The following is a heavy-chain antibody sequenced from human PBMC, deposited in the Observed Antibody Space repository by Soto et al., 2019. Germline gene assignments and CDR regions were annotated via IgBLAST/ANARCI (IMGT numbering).Heavy chain of an antibody. CDR3: ARGRGYSGDDHCYYFDMDV. CDR1: GGTFNNYP. Sequence: ASVKVSCKASGGTFNNYPITWVRQAPGQGLEWMGGSIPIFGTANYAQKFQGRVTISVDESTSTAYMELSSLRSEDTAVYYCARGRGYSGDDHCYYFDMDVWGQGTTVTVSS. V-gene: IGHV1-69*13. J-gene: IGHJ6*02. D-gene: IGHD5-12*01. CDR2: SIPIFGTA.